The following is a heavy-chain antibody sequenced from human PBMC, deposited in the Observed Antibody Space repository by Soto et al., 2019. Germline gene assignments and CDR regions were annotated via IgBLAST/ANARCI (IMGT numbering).Heavy chain of an antibody. Sequence: ASVKVSCKASGDTFTSHATHWVRQAPGQRLEWMGWINAGNGNTKYSQKFQGRVTITRDTSASTAYMELSSLRSEDTAVYYCARGMGLYYFAYWGQGTLVTVSS. J-gene: IGHJ4*02. CDR2: INAGNGNT. CDR1: GDTFTSHA. V-gene: IGHV1-3*01. CDR3: ARGMGLYYFAY. D-gene: IGHD1-26*01.